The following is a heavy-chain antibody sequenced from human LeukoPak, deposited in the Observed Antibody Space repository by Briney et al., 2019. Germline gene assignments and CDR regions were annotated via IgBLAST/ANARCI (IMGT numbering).Heavy chain of an antibody. Sequence: SETLSLTCAGYGGSFSGYYWSWIRQPPGKGLEWIWEINHSGSTNYNPSLKSRVTISVDTSKNQFSLKLSSVTAADTAVYYCARRLGGPGSYSLDYFDYWGQGTLVTVSS. D-gene: IGHD3-10*01. J-gene: IGHJ4*02. V-gene: IGHV4-34*01. CDR2: INHSGST. CDR1: GGSFSGYY. CDR3: ARRLGGPGSYSLDYFDY.